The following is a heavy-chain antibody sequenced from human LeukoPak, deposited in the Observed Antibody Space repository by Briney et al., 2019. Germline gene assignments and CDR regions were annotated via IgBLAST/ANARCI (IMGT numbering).Heavy chain of an antibody. V-gene: IGHV3-30-3*01. D-gene: IGHD4-17*01. J-gene: IGHJ6*02. CDR2: ISYDGSNK. CDR3: ARDPYGDNYYYYYYGMDV. Sequence: GGSLRLSCAASGFTFSSYAMHWVRQAPGKGLEWVAVISYDGSNKYYADSVKGRFTISRDNSKNTLYLQMNSLRAEDTAVYYCARDPYGDNYYYYYYGMDVWGQGTTVTVSS. CDR1: GFTFSSYA.